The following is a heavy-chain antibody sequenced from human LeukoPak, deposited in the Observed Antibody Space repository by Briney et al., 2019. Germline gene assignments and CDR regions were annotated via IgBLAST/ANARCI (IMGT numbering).Heavy chain of an antibody. V-gene: IGHV1-69*13. CDR2: IIPIFGTA. J-gene: IGHJ4*02. Sequence: EASVNVSCKASGGTFSSYAISWVRQAPGQGLEWMGGIIPIFGTANYAQKFQGRVTITADESTSTAYMELSSLRSEDTAVYYCARTSPPYDFWSGYYNWGQGTLVTVSS. CDR1: GGTFSSYA. CDR3: ARTSPPYDFWSGYYN. D-gene: IGHD3-3*01.